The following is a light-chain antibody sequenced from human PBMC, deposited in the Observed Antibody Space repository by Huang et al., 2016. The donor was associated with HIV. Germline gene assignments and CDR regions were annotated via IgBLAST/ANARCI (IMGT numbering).Light chain of an antibody. V-gene: IGKV1-39*01. Sequence: DIQMTQSPSSLSGSLGDRVTISCRASQSISNYLNWYQHKSGRAPKLLIYCTSTLQSGVPSRFSASGSGTDFTLTISDLQREDVATYYCQQSYSTPRTFGQGTKVEIK. CDR1: QSISNY. CDR2: CTS. CDR3: QQSYSTPRT. J-gene: IGKJ1*01.